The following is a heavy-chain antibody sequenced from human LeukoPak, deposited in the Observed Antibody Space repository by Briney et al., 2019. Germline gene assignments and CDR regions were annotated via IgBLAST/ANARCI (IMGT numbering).Heavy chain of an antibody. Sequence: PGGPLRLSCAACGITFSSYWMSWVRQAPGKGLEWVANIKQDGSEKYYVDSVKGRFTISRDNAKNSLYLQMNSLRAEDTAVYYCASPRTTVDYWGQGTLVTVSS. CDR2: IKQDGSEK. J-gene: IGHJ4*02. CDR3: ASPRTTVDY. V-gene: IGHV3-7*02. D-gene: IGHD4-17*01. CDR1: GITFSSYW.